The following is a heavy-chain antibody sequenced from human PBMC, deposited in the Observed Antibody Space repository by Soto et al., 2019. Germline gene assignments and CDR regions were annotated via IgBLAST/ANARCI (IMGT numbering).Heavy chain of an antibody. D-gene: IGHD6-13*01. Sequence: GGSLRLSCAASGFTFDDYAMHWVRQAPGKGLEWVSGISWNSGSIGYADSVKGRFTISRDNAKNSLYQQMNSLRAEDTALYYCAKGITYSSSLYYFDYWGQGTLVTVSS. CDR2: ISWNSGSI. V-gene: IGHV3-9*01. CDR3: AKGITYSSSLYYFDY. CDR1: GFTFDDYA. J-gene: IGHJ4*02.